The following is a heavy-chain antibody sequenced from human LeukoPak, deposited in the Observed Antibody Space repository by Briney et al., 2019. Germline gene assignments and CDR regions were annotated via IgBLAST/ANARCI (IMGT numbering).Heavy chain of an antibody. D-gene: IGHD4-17*01. V-gene: IGHV3-48*03. Sequence: GGSLRLSCAASGFTVSSNYMNWVRQAPGKGLEWVSYISSSGSTIYYADSVKGRFTISRDNAKNSLYLQMNSLRAEDTAVYYCARLDYGDYRGAFDIWGQGTMVTVSS. J-gene: IGHJ3*02. CDR2: ISSSGSTI. CDR3: ARLDYGDYRGAFDI. CDR1: GFTVSSNY.